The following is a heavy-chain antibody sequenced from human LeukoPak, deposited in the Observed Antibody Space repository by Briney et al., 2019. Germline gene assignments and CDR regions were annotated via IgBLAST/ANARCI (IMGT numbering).Heavy chain of an antibody. CDR1: GFTFSSYE. D-gene: IGHD2-15*01. CDR2: ISSSGSTI. Sequence: GGSLRLSCAASGFTFSSYEMNWVRQAPGKGLEWVSYISSSGSTIYYADSVKGRFTISRDNAKNSLYLQMNSLRAEDTAVYYWARDCGGGSCYGPYDAFDIWGQGTMVTVSS. CDR3: ARDCGGGSCYGPYDAFDI. J-gene: IGHJ3*02. V-gene: IGHV3-48*03.